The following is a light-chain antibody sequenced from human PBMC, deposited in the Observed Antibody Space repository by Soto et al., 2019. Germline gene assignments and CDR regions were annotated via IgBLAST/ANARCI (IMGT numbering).Light chain of an antibody. CDR2: YDS. CDR3: QVWDNTSDHVV. V-gene: IGLV3-21*04. Sequence: SYELTQPPSVSVAPGKTPRITCGGNNIGSKSVHWYQQKPGQAPVLVIYYDSDRPSGIPERFSGSNSGNTATLTISRVEAGDEADYYCQVWDNTSDHVVFGGGTQLTVL. J-gene: IGLJ2*01. CDR1: NIGSKS.